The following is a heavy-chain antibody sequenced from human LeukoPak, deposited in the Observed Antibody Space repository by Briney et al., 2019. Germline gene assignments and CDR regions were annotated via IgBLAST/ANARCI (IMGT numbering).Heavy chain of an antibody. CDR2: IYYSGST. J-gene: IGHJ4*02. D-gene: IGHD5-18*01. CDR3: ARGDVSYGSNFDY. Sequence: SETLSLTCTVSGGSISSSSYYWGWIRQPPGKGLEWIGSIYYSGSTYYNPSLKSRVTISVDTSKNQFSLKLNSVTAADTAVYYCARGDVSYGSNFDYWGQGTLVTVSS. CDR1: GGSISSSSYY. V-gene: IGHV4-39*07.